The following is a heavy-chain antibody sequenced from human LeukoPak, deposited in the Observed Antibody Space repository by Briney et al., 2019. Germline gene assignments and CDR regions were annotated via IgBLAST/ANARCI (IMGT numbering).Heavy chain of an antibody. J-gene: IGHJ3*02. Sequence: ASVKVSCKASGYTFTTYTISWVRQAPGQGLEWMGWISPYNGNTDYAQKPQGRVTMTTDTSTSTAYMELRRLRSDDTAVYYCAREEGAPIAAANIWGLGTMVTVSS. CDR3: AREEGAPIAAANI. D-gene: IGHD6-13*01. CDR2: ISPYNGNT. V-gene: IGHV1-18*04. CDR1: GYTFTTYT.